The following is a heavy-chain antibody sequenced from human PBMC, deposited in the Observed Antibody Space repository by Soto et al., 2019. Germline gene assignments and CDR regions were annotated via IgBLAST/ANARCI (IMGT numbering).Heavy chain of an antibody. D-gene: IGHD2-2*01. Sequence: PGGSLRLSCAASGFTFSSYWMHWVRQAPGKGLVWVSRINSDGSSTSYADSVKGRFTISRDNAKNTLYLQMNSPRAEDTAVYYCARGYCSSTSCYYDYYYGMDVWGQGTTVTVSS. V-gene: IGHV3-74*01. CDR2: INSDGSST. CDR1: GFTFSSYW. J-gene: IGHJ6*02. CDR3: ARGYCSSTSCYYDYYYGMDV.